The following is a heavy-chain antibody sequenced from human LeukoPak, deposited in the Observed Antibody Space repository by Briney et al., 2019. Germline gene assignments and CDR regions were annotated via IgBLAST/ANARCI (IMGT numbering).Heavy chain of an antibody. J-gene: IGHJ4*02. CDR3: ARPDSSGWFDY. D-gene: IGHD6-19*01. CDR1: GYRVYSYR. CDR2: IYPGDSDT. V-gene: IGHV5-51*01. Sequence: GGAPKNSCKGSGYRVYSYRIGRGGQMPGKGPEGMGIIYPGDSDTRYSPSFQGQVTISADNSITTAYLHWSSLKASDTAMYYCARPDSSGWFDYWGQGTLVTVSS.